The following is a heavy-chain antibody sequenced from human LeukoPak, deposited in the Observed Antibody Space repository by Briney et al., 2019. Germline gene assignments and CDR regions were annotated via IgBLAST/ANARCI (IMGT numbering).Heavy chain of an antibody. J-gene: IGHJ6*02. D-gene: IGHD3-3*01. CDR3: ARDAYDFWSGYYFPNYYYYGMDV. CDR2: INPNSGGT. V-gene: IGHV1-2*02. CDR1: GYTFTGYY. Sequence: ASVKVSCKASGYTFTGYYIHWVRQAPGQGLEWMGWINPNSGGTNYAQKFQGRVTMTRDTSISTAYMELSRLRSDDTAVYYCARDAYDFWSGYYFPNYYYYGMDVWGQGTTVTVSS.